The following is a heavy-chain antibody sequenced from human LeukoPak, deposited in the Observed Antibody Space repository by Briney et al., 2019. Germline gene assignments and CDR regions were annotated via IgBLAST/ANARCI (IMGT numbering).Heavy chain of an antibody. D-gene: IGHD3-10*01. CDR2: INHSGST. V-gene: IGHV4-34*01. CDR1: GGSFSGYY. J-gene: IGHJ4*02. Sequence: SETLSLTCAVYGGSFSGYYWSWIRQPPGKGLEWIGEINHSGSTNYNPSLKSRVTISVDTSKNPFSLKLSSVTAADTAVYYCARGRYYYGSGSSFDYWGQGTLVTVSS. CDR3: ARGRYYYGSGSSFDY.